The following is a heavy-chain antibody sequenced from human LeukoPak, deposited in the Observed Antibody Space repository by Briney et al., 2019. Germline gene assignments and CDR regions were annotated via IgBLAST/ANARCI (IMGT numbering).Heavy chain of an antibody. J-gene: IGHJ6*03. CDR2: ISSSSSTI. CDR1: GFTFSTYS. V-gene: IGHV3-48*04. D-gene: IGHD3-16*01. Sequence: GSLRLSCAASGFTFSTYSMNWVRQAPGKGLEWVSYISSSSSTIYYADSVKGRFTISRDNAKNSVYLQMKSLRAEDTAVYYCARAYDWSYYYYMDVWGKGTTVTVSS. CDR3: ARAYDWSYYYYMDV.